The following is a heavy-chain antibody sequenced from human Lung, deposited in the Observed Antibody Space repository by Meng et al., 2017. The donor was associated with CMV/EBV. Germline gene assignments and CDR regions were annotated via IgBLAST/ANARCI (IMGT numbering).Heavy chain of an antibody. Sequence: SETXSLXXAVYGGSFSGYYWSWIRQPPGKGLEWIGEINHSGSTNYNPSLKSRVTISVDTSKNQFSLKLSSVTAADTAVYYCARGYIVVVPAAILRSGLYGMDVWGQGXTVTVSS. J-gene: IGHJ6*02. CDR2: INHSGST. CDR3: ARGYIVVVPAAILRSGLYGMDV. CDR1: GGSFSGYY. V-gene: IGHV4-34*01. D-gene: IGHD2-2*02.